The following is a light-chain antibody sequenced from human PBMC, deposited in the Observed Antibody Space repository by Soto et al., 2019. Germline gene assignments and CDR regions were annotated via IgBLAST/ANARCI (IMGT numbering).Light chain of an antibody. V-gene: IGKV3-20*01. CDR2: DAS. CDR3: QQYGYSPLT. J-gene: IGKJ4*01. Sequence: PGERATLSCKASQSVRSSDLAWYQQKVGQPPRLLIYDASSRATGVPARFSGSGSGTDFTLTISRLEPEDFAVYYCQQYGYSPLTFGGGTMVEIK. CDR1: QSVRSSD.